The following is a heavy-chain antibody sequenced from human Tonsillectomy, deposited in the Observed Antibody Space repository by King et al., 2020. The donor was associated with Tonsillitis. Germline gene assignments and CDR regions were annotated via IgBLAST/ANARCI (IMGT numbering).Heavy chain of an antibody. D-gene: IGHD3-22*01. Sequence: QLQESGPGLVKPSGTLSLTCAVSGGSISSTNWWNCVRQPPGKGLEWIGEIYHSGSTNYNPSLTSRVTISIDKSKNQFSLKLSSVTAADTAVYYCASNYESNGYYPTNYWGQGTLVTVSS. V-gene: IGHV4-4*02. CDR1: GGSISSTNW. CDR3: ASNYESNGYYPTNY. J-gene: IGHJ4*02. CDR2: IYHSGST.